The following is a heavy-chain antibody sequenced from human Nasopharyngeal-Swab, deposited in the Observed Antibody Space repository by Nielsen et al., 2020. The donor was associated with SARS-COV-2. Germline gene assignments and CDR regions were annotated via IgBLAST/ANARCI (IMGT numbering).Heavy chain of an antibody. CDR1: GFTFSSYG. Sequence: GGSLRLSCAASGFTFSSYGMHWVRQAPGKGLEWVAVISYDGSNKYYADSVKGRFTISRDNSKNTLYLQMNSLRAEESAVFYCAKDASVYGIPYYFDYWGQGTLVTVSS. CDR2: ISYDGSNK. CDR3: AKDASVYGIPYYFDY. D-gene: IGHD2-8*01. V-gene: IGHV3-30*18. J-gene: IGHJ4*02.